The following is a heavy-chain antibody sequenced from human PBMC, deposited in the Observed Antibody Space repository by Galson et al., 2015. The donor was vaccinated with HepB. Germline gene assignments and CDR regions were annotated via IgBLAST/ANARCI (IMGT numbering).Heavy chain of an antibody. CDR1: GFTFRGYS. CDR2: IWYDGSNQ. D-gene: IGHD6-13*01. CDR3: AREARIAAPASLDY. J-gene: IGHJ4*02. Sequence: SLRLSCAASGFTFRGYSMNWVRQAPGKGLEWVAVIWYDGSNQYYADSVKGRFTISRDNFRNTLYLQMSSLSAEDTALYYCAREARIAAPASLDYWGQGTLVTVSS. V-gene: IGHV3-33*08.